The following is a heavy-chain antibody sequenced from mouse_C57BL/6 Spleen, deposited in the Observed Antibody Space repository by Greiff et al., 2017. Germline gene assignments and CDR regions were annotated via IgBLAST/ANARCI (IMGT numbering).Heavy chain of an antibody. CDR2: IRNKANGYTT. Sequence: EVKLMESGGGLVQPGGSLSLSCAASGFTFTDYYMSWVRQPPGKALEWLGFIRNKANGYTTEYSASVKGRFTISRDNSQSILYLQMNALRDEDSATYYCARYGMVTTDAMDYWGQGTSVTVSS. D-gene: IGHD2-3*01. CDR1: GFTFTDYY. V-gene: IGHV7-3*01. CDR3: ARYGMVTTDAMDY. J-gene: IGHJ4*01.